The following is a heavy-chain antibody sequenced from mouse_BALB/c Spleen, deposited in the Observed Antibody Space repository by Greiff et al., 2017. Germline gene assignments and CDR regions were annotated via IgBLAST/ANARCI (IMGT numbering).Heavy chain of an antibody. CDR3: ARRGYHYAMDY. CDR1: GDSITSVY. CDR2: ISYSGST. D-gene: IGHD2-2*01. J-gene: IGHJ4*01. V-gene: IGHV3-8*02. Sequence: EVQRVESGPSLVKPSQTLSLTCSVTGDSITSVYWNWIRKFPGNKLEYMGYISYSGSTYYNPSLKSRISITRDTSKNQYYLQLNSVTTEDTATYYCARRGYHYAMDYWGQGTSVTVSS.